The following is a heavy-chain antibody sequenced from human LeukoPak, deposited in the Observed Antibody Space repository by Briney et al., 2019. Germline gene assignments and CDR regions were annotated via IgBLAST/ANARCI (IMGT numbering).Heavy chain of an antibody. D-gene: IGHD3-22*01. J-gene: IGHJ4*02. Sequence: PGGSLRLSCAASGFTFSSYAMSWVRQAPGKGLEWVSVISGSGDITYYADSVKGRFTISKDNSKNTLYLQMNSLRAEDTAIYYCAKENWGYNWKYDSSGSGINYWGQGTLVTFSS. CDR2: ISGSGDIT. V-gene: IGHV3-23*01. CDR3: AKENWGYNWKYDSSGSGINY. CDR1: GFTFSSYA.